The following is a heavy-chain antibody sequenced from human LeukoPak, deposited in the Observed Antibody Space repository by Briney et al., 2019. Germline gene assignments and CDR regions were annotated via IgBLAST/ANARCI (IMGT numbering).Heavy chain of an antibody. CDR3: ARDNDSRDPPHFDY. CDR1: GYTFTGYY. V-gene: IGHV1-2*02. D-gene: IGHD3-16*01. Sequence: ASVKVSCKASGYTFTGYYMHWVRQAPGQGLEWMGWINPNSGGTNYAQKLQGRVTMTTDTSTRTAYMELSSLRSEDTAVYYCARDNDSRDPPHFDYWGQGTLVTVSS. CDR2: INPNSGGT. J-gene: IGHJ4*02.